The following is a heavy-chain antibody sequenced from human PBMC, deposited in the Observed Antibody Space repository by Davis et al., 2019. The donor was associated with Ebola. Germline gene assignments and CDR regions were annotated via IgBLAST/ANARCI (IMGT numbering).Heavy chain of an antibody. CDR1: GFTFSSYG. V-gene: IGHV3-30*18. CDR3: AKDEGDYSSSWLVYNYYGMDV. CDR2: ISYDGSNK. J-gene: IGHJ6*02. Sequence: GESLKISCAAPGFTFSSYGMHWVRQAPGKGPEWVAVISYDGSNKYYGDSVKGRFTISRDKSKNTLYLQMNSLRAEDTAVYYCAKDEGDYSSSWLVYNYYGMDVWGQGTTVTVSS. D-gene: IGHD6-13*01.